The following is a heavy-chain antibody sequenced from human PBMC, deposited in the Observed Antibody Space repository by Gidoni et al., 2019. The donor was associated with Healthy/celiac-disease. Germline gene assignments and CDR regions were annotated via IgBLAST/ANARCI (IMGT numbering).Heavy chain of an antibody. CDR2: ISGSGGST. J-gene: IGHJ6*02. Sequence: VQLLESGGGLVQPGGYLRLSCAASGFTFSIYAMSWVRQAPWKGLEWVSAISGSGGSTYDADSVNGRFTISRDNSKNTLYLQMNSLRAEDTAVYYCAKALCDVWGQGTTVTVSS. CDR3: AKALCDV. CDR1: GFTFSIYA. V-gene: IGHV3-23*01.